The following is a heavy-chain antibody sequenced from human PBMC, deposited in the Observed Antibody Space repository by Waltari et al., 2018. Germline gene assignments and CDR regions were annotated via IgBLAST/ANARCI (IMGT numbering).Heavy chain of an antibody. CDR3: ARDYGDYISSDAFDI. Sequence: QVQLQESGPGLVKPSETLSLTCTVSGSSISSGYYRVWIRQPPGKGLEWIAGIHHSGSTYYNLSLKSRVTVSVDTSKKEFSLKLSSVTAADTAVYYCARDYGDYISSDAFDIWGQGTMVTVSS. CDR1: GSSISSGYY. D-gene: IGHD4-17*01. CDR2: IHHSGST. V-gene: IGHV4-38-2*02. J-gene: IGHJ3*02.